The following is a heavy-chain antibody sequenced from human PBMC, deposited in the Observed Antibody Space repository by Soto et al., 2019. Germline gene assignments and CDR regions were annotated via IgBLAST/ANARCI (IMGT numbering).Heavy chain of an antibody. J-gene: IGHJ4*02. CDR1: GFTFSSYG. D-gene: IGHD6-19*01. Sequence: QVQLVESGGGVVQPGRSLRLSCAASGFTFSSYGMHWVRQAPGKGLEWVAVISYDGSNKYYADSVKGRFTISRDNSKKTLYLQMNSLRAEDTAVYYCAKEGAVAGPFDYWGQGTLVTVSS. V-gene: IGHV3-30*18. CDR2: ISYDGSNK. CDR3: AKEGAVAGPFDY.